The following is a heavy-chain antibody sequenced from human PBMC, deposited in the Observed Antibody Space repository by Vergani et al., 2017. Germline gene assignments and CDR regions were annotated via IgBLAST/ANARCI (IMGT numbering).Heavy chain of an antibody. J-gene: IGHJ4*02. CDR3: AKQYFVSGNYLFDY. Sequence: EVQLLESGGGLVQPGGSLRLTCAASEFTFSNYAMNWVRQAPGKGLELVSGISGSGVSAYYTDSVKGRFTISRDNSKNMLFLQMNTLRTEDTAIYYCAKQYFVSGNYLFDYWGQGTLVTVSS. CDR1: EFTFSNYA. CDR2: ISGSGVSA. D-gene: IGHD3-10*01. V-gene: IGHV3-23*01.